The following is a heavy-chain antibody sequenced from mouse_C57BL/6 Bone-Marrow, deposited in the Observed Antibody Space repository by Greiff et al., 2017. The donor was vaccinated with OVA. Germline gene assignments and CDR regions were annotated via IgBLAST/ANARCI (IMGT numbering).Heavy chain of an antibody. J-gene: IGHJ3*01. Sequence: QVQLQQPGAELVMPGASVKLSCKASGYTFTSYWMHWVKQRPGQGLEWIGEIDPSDSYTNYNQKFKGKSTLTVDKSSSTAYMQLSSLTSEDSAVYYCARGGKILRPFAYWGQGTLGTVSA. V-gene: IGHV1-69*01. CDR2: IDPSDSYT. D-gene: IGHD1-2*01. CDR3: ARGGKILRPFAY. CDR1: GYTFTSYW.